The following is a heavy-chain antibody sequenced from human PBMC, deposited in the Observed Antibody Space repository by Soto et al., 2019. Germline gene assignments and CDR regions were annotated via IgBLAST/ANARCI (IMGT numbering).Heavy chain of an antibody. CDR2: IYPSDSDT. D-gene: IGHD3-3*01. CDR3: ARGGVSTRTFDY. J-gene: IGHJ4*02. Sequence: GELLKTSSNGSGYNFADYWIAWVRQIPGKGLELMGIIYPSDSDTRYRPSFQGQVTISADKSISSAYLQWSSLRASDTSMYYCARGGVSTRTFDYWGQGTPVTVSS. CDR1: GYNFADYW. V-gene: IGHV5-51*01.